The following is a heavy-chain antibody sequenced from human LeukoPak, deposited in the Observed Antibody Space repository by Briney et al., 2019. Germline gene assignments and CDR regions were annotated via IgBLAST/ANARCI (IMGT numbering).Heavy chain of an antibody. CDR2: IIPIFGTA. V-gene: IGHV1-69*05. CDR3: ARGAVEDQYYYYYYMDV. D-gene: IGHD2-15*01. J-gene: IGHJ6*03. Sequence: ASVKVSCKASGGTFSSYAISWVRQAPGQGLEWMGGIIPIFGTANYAQKFQGRVTITTDESTSTAYMELSSLRSEDTAVYYCARGAVEDQYYYYYYMDVWGKGTTVTVSS. CDR1: GGTFSSYA.